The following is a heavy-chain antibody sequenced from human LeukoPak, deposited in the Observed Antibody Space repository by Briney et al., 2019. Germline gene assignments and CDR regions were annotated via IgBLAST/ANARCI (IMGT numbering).Heavy chain of an antibody. Sequence: GGSLRLSCAASGFTFSSYAMSWVRQAPGKGLEWVSAISGSGGSTYYADSVKGRFTISRDNSRNTLYLQMNSLRAEDTAVYYCARVFHYYESVPWGPGTLVTVSS. CDR3: ARVFHYYESVP. D-gene: IGHD3-22*01. CDR1: GFTFSSYA. J-gene: IGHJ5*02. CDR2: ISGSGGST. V-gene: IGHV3-23*01.